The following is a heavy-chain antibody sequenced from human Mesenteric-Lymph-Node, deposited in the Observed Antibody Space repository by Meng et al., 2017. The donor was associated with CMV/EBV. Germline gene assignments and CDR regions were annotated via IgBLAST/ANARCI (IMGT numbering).Heavy chain of an antibody. CDR1: GGSISSYY. V-gene: IGHV4-59*01. CDR3: ARRYYDILTGYYRDGVDAFDI. J-gene: IGHJ3*02. Sequence: SETLSLTCSVSGGSISSYYWSWIRQPPGKGLEWIGYIYYTGSTNYNPSLKSRVTISLDTSENQFSLKVTSVIAADTAVYYCARRYYDILTGYYRDGVDAFDIWGQGTMVTVSS. D-gene: IGHD3-9*01. CDR2: IYYTGST.